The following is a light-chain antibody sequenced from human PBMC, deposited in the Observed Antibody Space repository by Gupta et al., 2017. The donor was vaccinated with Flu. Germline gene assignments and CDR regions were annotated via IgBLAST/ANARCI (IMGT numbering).Light chain of an antibody. J-gene: IGKJ4*01. CDR2: AAS. CDR3: QKYNSDPPMT. V-gene: IGKV1-27*01. Sequence: SSLSASVGDRVTITCRASQGISNYLAWYQQKPGKVPKLLIYAASTLQSGVPSRFSGSGSGTDXTLTISXLQPEDVATYYCQKYNSDPPMTFGXGTKVEIK. CDR1: QGISNY.